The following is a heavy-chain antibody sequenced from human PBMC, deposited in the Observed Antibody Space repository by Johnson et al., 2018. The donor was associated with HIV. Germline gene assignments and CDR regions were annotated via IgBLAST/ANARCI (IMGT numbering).Heavy chain of an antibody. CDR2: IKQDGSEK. V-gene: IGHV3-7*01. CDR3: ARRLSPDSFDI. Sequence: VQLVESGGGLIQPGGSLRLSCAASGFTVSSNYMSWVRQAPGKGLEWVANIKQDGSEKYYVDSVKGRFTISRDNAKNSLYLQMNNLRAEDTAVYYCARRLSPDSFDIWGQGTMVTVSS. CDR1: GFTVSSNY. J-gene: IGHJ3*02. D-gene: IGHD2/OR15-2a*01.